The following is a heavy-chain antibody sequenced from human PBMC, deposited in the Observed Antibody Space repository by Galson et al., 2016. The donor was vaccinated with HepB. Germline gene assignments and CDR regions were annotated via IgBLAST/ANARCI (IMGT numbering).Heavy chain of an antibody. V-gene: IGHV4-39*02. CDR1: GGSISSSFYY. CDR3: ARDYGDYGNWFDP. Sequence: SETLSLTCTVSGGSISSSFYYWGWIRQPPGKGLAWIGSISYSGSTYYNPSLKSRVTISVDTSKNHFSLKLSSVTAADTAVYYCARDYGDYGNWFDPWGQGTLVTVSA. J-gene: IGHJ5*02. D-gene: IGHD4-17*01. CDR2: ISYSGST.